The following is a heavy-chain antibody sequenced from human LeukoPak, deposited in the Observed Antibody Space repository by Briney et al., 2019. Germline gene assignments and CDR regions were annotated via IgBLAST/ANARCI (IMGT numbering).Heavy chain of an antibody. CDR3: ARASKGYCSGGSCYGISY. V-gene: IGHV4-39*01. J-gene: IGHJ4*02. CDR1: GGSISSSSYY. CDR2: IYYSGST. Sequence: PSETLSLTCTVSGGSISSSSYYWGWIRQPPGKGLEWIGSIYYSGSTYYNPSLKSRVTISVDTSKNQFSLKLSSVTAADTAVYYCARASKGYCSGGSCYGISYWGQGTLVTVSS. D-gene: IGHD2-15*01.